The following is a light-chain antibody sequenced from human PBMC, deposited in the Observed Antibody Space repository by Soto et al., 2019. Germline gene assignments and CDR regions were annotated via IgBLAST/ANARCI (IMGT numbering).Light chain of an antibody. Sequence: DIVMTQSPDSLAVSLGERATINCKSSQSVLYSSNNKNYLAWYQQKLGQPPKLLIRWASTRESGVPDRFSGSGSGTEFTLTITSLQSEDFAVYCCQQYNNWPLTFGPGTRLEIK. J-gene: IGKJ5*01. CDR3: QQYNNWPLT. CDR2: WAS. CDR1: QSVLYSSNNKNY. V-gene: IGKV4-1*01.